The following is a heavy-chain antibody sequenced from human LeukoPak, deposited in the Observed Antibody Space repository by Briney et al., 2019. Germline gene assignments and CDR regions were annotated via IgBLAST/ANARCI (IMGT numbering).Heavy chain of an antibody. Sequence: GGSLRLSCVASGFTFSSYAMSWVRQAPGKGLEWVSAVSGSGGSTYYADSVQGRFTISRDNSKSTLYLQMNSLRPEDTAVYYCAKSQWLVGGYYFDYWGQGTLVTVSS. CDR1: GFTFSSYA. J-gene: IGHJ4*02. D-gene: IGHD6-19*01. V-gene: IGHV3-23*01. CDR2: VSGSGGST. CDR3: AKSQWLVGGYYFDY.